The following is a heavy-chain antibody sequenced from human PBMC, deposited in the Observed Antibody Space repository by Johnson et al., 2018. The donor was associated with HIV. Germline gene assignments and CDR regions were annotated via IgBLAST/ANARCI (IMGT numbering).Heavy chain of an antibody. CDR3: TTDVLGVDAFDI. J-gene: IGHJ3*02. D-gene: IGHD4/OR15-4a*01. CDR1: GFTFSDAW. V-gene: IGHV3-15*01. Sequence: VQLVESGGGLVKPGGSLRVYCAASGFTFSDAWMSWVRQAPGKGLEWVGRIKSKTDGGTTDYAAPVKGRFTISRDDSKNTLYLQMNSLKTEDTAVYYCTTDVLGVDAFDIWGQGTMVTVSS. CDR2: IKSKTDGGTT.